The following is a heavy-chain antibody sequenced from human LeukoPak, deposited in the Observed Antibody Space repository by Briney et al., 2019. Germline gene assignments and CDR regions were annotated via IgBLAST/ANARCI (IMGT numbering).Heavy chain of an antibody. CDR3: ARDQGRRDGYNFPFDY. Sequence: GASVKVSCKASGYTFTSYGISWVRQAPGQGLEWMGWISAYNGNTNYAQKLQGRVTMTTDTSTSTAYMELRSLRSDDTAVYYCARDQGRRDGYNFPFDYWGQGTLVAVSS. CDR1: GYTFTSYG. CDR2: ISAYNGNT. V-gene: IGHV1-18*01. D-gene: IGHD5-24*01. J-gene: IGHJ4*02.